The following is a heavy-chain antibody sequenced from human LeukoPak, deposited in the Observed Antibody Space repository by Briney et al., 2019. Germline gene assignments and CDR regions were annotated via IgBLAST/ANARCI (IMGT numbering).Heavy chain of an antibody. CDR3: ARHASVDGNWPRPLDY. V-gene: IGHV4-39*01. CDR1: GSSISSSDYF. J-gene: IGHJ4*02. Sequence: SETLSLTCTVSGSSISSSDYFWGWIRQPPGKGLEWIANIYYSGSTYYNPSLKTRVTISVDTSKNQFSLKLTSVTAADTAVYYCARHASVDGNWPRPLDYWGQGSLVTVSS. CDR2: IYYSGST. D-gene: IGHD6-19*01.